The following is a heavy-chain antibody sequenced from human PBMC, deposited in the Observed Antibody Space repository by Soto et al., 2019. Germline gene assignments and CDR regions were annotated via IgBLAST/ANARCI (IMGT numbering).Heavy chain of an antibody. CDR3: ARLVWSYVPWFAP. V-gene: IGHV4-59*08. D-gene: IGHD3-10*02. CDR1: GGSINNYY. J-gene: IGHJ5*02. CDR2: IYYSGST. Sequence: SETLSLTCTVSGGSINNYYWSWIRQPPGKGLEWIGYIYYSGSTYYNPSLKSRVTISVDTSKNQFSLKLSSVTAADTAVYYCARLVWSYVPWFAPGGQGPLATVPS.